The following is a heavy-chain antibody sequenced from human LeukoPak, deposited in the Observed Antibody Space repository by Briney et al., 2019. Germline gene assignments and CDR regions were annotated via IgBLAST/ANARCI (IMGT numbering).Heavy chain of an antibody. CDR1: GATLSSYT. Sequence: SVKVSCKTSGATLSSYTMNWVRQAPGQGLEWLGGIIPIFGTANYAQKFQGRVTITTDESTSTAYMELSSLRSEDTAVYYCASCPRIAAAGTRCLFWFDPWGQGTLVTVSS. CDR2: IIPIFGTA. CDR3: ASCPRIAAAGTRCLFWFDP. J-gene: IGHJ5*02. V-gene: IGHV1-69*05. D-gene: IGHD6-13*01.